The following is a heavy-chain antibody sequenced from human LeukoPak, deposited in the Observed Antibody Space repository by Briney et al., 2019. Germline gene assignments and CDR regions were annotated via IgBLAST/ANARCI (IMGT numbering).Heavy chain of an antibody. CDR1: GFTFDNFV. Sequence: GGSLRLSCAASGFTFDNFVMSWVGQAPGKGREWVSGISGSGGSTYYADSLKGRFTISRDNSKNTLYLQMNSLRGEDTAVYYCAKDQTMIRGVGFDYWGQGTLVTISS. V-gene: IGHV3-23*01. J-gene: IGHJ4*02. CDR2: ISGSGGST. CDR3: AKDQTMIRGVGFDY. D-gene: IGHD3-10*01.